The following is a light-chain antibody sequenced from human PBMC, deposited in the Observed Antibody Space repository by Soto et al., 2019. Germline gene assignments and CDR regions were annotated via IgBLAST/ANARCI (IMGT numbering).Light chain of an antibody. Sequence: PGERVTLSCRASQSVSSSYLTWYQQRPGQAPRLLTYGASSRATGIPDRFSGSGSGTDFTLTISRLEPEDLAVYYCQQYGSSPETFGQGTKVDIK. J-gene: IGKJ1*01. CDR2: GAS. CDR1: QSVSSSY. V-gene: IGKV3-20*01. CDR3: QQYGSSPET.